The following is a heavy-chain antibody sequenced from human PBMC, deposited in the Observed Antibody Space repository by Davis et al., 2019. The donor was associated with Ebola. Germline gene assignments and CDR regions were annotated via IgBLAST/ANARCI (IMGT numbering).Heavy chain of an antibody. CDR3: AKVHPPTTVTTGWFDP. Sequence: GESLKISCAASGFIFSSYAMSWVRQAPGKGLEWVSSISVRSITYHADSVKGRFTISRDNSKNTRNLQMNSLRAEDTAVYYCAKVHPPTTVTTGWFDPWGQGTLVTVSS. J-gene: IGHJ5*02. CDR2: ISVRSIT. D-gene: IGHD4-17*01. V-gene: IGHV3-23*01. CDR1: GFIFSSYA.